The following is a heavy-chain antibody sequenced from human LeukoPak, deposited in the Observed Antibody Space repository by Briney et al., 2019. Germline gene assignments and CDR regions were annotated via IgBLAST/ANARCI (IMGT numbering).Heavy chain of an antibody. CDR2: VYHSGTT. CDR3: AGRRPWFDP. V-gene: IGHV4-4*02. CDR1: GASIITTDR. J-gene: IGHJ5*02. Sequence: SETLSLTCAVSGASIITTDRWSWVRQPPGKGLEWIGDVYHSGTTNYNSALKSRVTISVDKSKNQFSLEVNSVTAADTAVYYCAGRRPWFDPWGQGVLVTVSS.